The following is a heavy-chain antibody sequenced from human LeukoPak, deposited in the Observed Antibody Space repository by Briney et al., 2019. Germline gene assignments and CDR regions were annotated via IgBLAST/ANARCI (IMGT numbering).Heavy chain of an antibody. CDR3: ARGTAGYHSSYFDY. Sequence: GGSLRLSCAASGFTFSDYWIHWVRQAPGKGLVWVSRINTDGSITNYADSVKGRFSISRDNAENTLYLQMNSLRAEDTAVYYCARGTAGYHSSYFDYWGQGTLVTVSS. V-gene: IGHV3-74*01. J-gene: IGHJ4*02. D-gene: IGHD3-16*02. CDR2: INTDGSIT. CDR1: GFTFSDYW.